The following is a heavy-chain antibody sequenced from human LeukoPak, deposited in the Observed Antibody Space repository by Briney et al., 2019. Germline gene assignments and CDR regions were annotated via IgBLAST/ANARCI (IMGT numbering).Heavy chain of an antibody. CDR2: INHSGST. CDR1: GGSFSGYY. V-gene: IGHV4-34*01. Sequence: SETLSLTCAVYGGSFSGYYWSWIRQPPGKGLEWIGEINHSGSTNYNPSLKSRVTISVDTSKNQFSLKLSSVTAADTAVYYCARGRGPTVTDDWGQGTLVTVSS. J-gene: IGHJ4*02. D-gene: IGHD4-17*01. CDR3: ARGRGPTVTDD.